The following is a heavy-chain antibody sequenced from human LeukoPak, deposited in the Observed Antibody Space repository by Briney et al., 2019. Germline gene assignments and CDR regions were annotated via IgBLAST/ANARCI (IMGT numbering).Heavy chain of an antibody. CDR1: GGSISSYY. CDR3: ARDQSDSSGWFSDAFDI. J-gene: IGHJ3*02. V-gene: IGHV4-59*01. CDR2: IYYSGST. Sequence: SETLSLTCTVSGGSISSYYWSWIRQPPGKGLEWIGYIYYSGSTNYNPSLKSRVTISVDTSKNQFSLKLSSVTAADTAVYYCARDQSDSSGWFSDAFDIWGQGTMVTVSS. D-gene: IGHD6-19*01.